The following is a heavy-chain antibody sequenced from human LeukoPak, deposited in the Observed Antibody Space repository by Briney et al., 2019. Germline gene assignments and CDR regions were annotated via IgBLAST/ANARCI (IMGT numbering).Heavy chain of an antibody. CDR3: ARGREIPTDFDY. V-gene: IGHV1-8*01. D-gene: IGHD2-2*02. CDR2: MNPNRGNT. Sequence: ASVKVSCKASGYTFTSYDINWVRQATGQGLEWMGWMNPNRGNTGYAQKFQGRVTMTRNTSISTAYMELSSLRSEDTAVYYCARGREIPTDFDYWGQGTLVTVSS. J-gene: IGHJ4*02. CDR1: GYTFTSYD.